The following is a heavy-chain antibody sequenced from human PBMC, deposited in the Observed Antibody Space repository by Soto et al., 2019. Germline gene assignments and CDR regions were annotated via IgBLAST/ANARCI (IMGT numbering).Heavy chain of an antibody. CDR1: GGSISSGDYY. Sequence: QVQLQESGPGLVKPSQTLSLTCTVSGGSISSGDYYWSWIRQPPGKGLEWIGYIYYSGSTYYNPSLKSRVTIAVDTSKHQFSLKRSSVTAADTAVYYCARDCISTSCSSGHAAFDIWGQGTMVTVSS. D-gene: IGHD2-2*01. CDR3: ARDCISTSCSSGHAAFDI. V-gene: IGHV4-30-4*01. J-gene: IGHJ3*02. CDR2: IYYSGST.